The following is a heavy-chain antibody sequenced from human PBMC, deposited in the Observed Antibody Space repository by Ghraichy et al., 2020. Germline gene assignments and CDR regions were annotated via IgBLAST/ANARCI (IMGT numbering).Heavy chain of an antibody. J-gene: IGHJ2*01. D-gene: IGHD5-12*01. CDR3: AREETWNWYCDL. V-gene: IGHV4-59*01. CDR1: GGSISSYY. Sequence: SETLSLTCTVSGGSISSYYWSWIRQPPGKGLEWIGYIYYSGSTNYNPSLKSRVTISVDTSKNQFSLKLSSVTAADTAVYYCAREETWNWYCDLWGRGTLVTVSS. CDR2: IYYSGST.